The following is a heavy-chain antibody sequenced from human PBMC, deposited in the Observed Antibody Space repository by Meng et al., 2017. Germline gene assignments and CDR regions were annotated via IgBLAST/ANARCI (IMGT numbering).Heavy chain of an antibody. J-gene: IGHJ4*02. CDR1: KFTFKVVW. Sequence: EVQGWWDGGGLVTRVGSLRLSCAGSKFTFKVVWMGWVRQDPGKGLEWLGRIKSKQDGGTTDYAAPVKGRFIISRDDSKSTLYLQINSLKIEDTGVYYCTTDPRYWGQGTLVTVSS. CDR2: IKSKQDGGTT. V-gene: IGHV3-15*01. CDR3: TTDPRY.